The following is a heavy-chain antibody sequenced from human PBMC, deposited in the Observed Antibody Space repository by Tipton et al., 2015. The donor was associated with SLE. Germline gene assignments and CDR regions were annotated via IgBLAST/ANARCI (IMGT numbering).Heavy chain of an antibody. CDR2: IYHSGST. CDR3: ARLKGRLELPGYHYYMDV. D-gene: IGHD1-7*01. CDR1: GYSITSGYY. J-gene: IGHJ6*03. V-gene: IGHV4-38-2*02. Sequence: GLVKPSETLSLICNVSGYSITSGYYWGWIRQPPGKGLEWIGNIYHSGSTYYNPSLKRRVTISVDMSKNQFYLKLGSVTAADTAVYYCARLKGRLELPGYHYYMDVWGKGTTVTVSS.